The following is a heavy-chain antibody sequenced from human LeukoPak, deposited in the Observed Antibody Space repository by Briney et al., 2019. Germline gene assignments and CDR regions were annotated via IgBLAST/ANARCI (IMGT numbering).Heavy chain of an antibody. Sequence: GASVKVSCKASGYTFIGYYMHWVRQAPGQGLEWMGWINPNSGGTNYAQKFQGRVTMTRDTSISTVYMELSRLRSDDTAVYYCARDSCTSTSCLSIDDYWGQGTLVTVSS. V-gene: IGHV1-2*02. CDR1: GYTFIGYY. CDR2: INPNSGGT. D-gene: IGHD2-2*01. J-gene: IGHJ4*02. CDR3: ARDSCTSTSCLSIDDY.